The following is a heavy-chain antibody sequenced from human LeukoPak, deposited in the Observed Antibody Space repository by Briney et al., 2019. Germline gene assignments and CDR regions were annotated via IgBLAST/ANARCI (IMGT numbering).Heavy chain of an antibody. CDR1: GYPCTGYY. CDR3: ARDYDSELDY. Sequence: ASVKVSCKASGYPCTGYYMHWVRQAPGQELEWMGWIDPNSGDTNYAQNLQGRVTMTRDTSINTAYMEVNRLTFDDTAMYYCARDYDSELDYWGQGTLVTVSS. V-gene: IGHV1-2*02. J-gene: IGHJ4*02. D-gene: IGHD3-3*01. CDR2: IDPNSGDT.